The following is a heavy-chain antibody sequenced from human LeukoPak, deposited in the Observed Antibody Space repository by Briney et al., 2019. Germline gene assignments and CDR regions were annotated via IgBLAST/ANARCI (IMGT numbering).Heavy chain of an antibody. CDR2: ISYDGSNK. J-gene: IGHJ4*02. CDR3: ARDTCSSTSCPLSY. V-gene: IGHV3-30-3*01. D-gene: IGHD2-2*01. CDR1: GFTFSSYA. Sequence: GGSLRLSCAASGFTFSSYAMHWVRQAPGKGLEWVAVISYDGSNKYYADSVKGRFTISRDNSKNTLHLQMNSLRAEDTAVYYCARDTCSSTSCPLSYWGQGTLVTVSS.